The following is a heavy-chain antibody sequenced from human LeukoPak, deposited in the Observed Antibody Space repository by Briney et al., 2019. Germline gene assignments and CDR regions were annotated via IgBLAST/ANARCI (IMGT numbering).Heavy chain of an antibody. J-gene: IGHJ6*03. CDR1: GGSISSYY. Sequence: PSETLSLTCTVSGGSISSYYWSRIRQPAGKGLEWIGRIYISGSTNYNPSFKSRVTMSVDTSKNQFSLKLSSVTAADTAVYYCARDLYYDILTGYRLGVYYYYMDVWGKGTTVTISS. CDR3: ARDLYYDILTGYRLGVYYYYMDV. D-gene: IGHD3-9*01. V-gene: IGHV4-4*07. CDR2: IYISGST.